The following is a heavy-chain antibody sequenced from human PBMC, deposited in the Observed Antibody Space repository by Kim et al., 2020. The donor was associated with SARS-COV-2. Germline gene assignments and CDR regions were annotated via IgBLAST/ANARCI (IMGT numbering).Heavy chain of an antibody. J-gene: IGHJ4*02. CDR1: GYTFNSYS. CDR3: ARGSYYYDSSGPDY. Sequence: ASVKVSCKASGYTFNSYSVIWVRQAPGQGLEWMGWISPDTGNTNYVQKVQGRVTLTTDTSTSTAYMELRSLGSDDTAVYYCARGSYYYDSSGPDYWGQRTLVTVSS. CDR2: ISPDTGNT. D-gene: IGHD3-22*01. V-gene: IGHV1-18*01.